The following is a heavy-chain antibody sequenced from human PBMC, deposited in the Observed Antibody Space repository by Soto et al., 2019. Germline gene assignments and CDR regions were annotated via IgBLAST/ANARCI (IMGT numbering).Heavy chain of an antibody. Sequence: PGGSLRLSCAASGFTFSSYGMHWVRQAPGKGLEWVAVISYDGSNKYYADSVKGRFTISRDNSRNTLYLQMNSLRAEDTAVYYCAKRDGYNPLFDYWGQGTLVTVSS. V-gene: IGHV3-30*18. D-gene: IGHD5-12*01. CDR1: GFTFSSYG. J-gene: IGHJ4*02. CDR3: AKRDGYNPLFDY. CDR2: ISYDGSNK.